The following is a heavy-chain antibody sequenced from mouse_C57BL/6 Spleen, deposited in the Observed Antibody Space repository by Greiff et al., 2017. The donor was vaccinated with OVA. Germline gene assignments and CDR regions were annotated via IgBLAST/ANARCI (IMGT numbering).Heavy chain of an antibody. J-gene: IGHJ4*01. Sequence: VQVVESDAELVKPGASVKISCKVSGYTFTDHTIHWMKQRPEQGLEWIGYIYPRDGSTKYNEKFKGKATLTADKSSSTAYMQLNSLTSEDSAVYFCARGLTTVVEYYAMDYWGQGTSVTVSS. CDR2: IYPRDGST. V-gene: IGHV1-78*01. D-gene: IGHD1-1*01. CDR3: ARGLTTVVEYYAMDY. CDR1: GYTFTDHT.